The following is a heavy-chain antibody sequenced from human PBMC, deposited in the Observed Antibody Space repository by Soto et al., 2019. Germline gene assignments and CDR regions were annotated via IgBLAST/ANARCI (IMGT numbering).Heavy chain of an antibody. J-gene: IGHJ6*02. V-gene: IGHV1-18*01. CDR3: ARDAAYCGGDCDSDYYYYGMDV. D-gene: IGHD2-21*02. CDR1: GYTFTSYG. CDR2: ISAYNGNT. Sequence: QVQLVQSGAEVKKPGASVKVSCKASGYTFTSYGISWVRQAPGQGLEWMGWISAYNGNTNYAQKLQGRVTMTTDTSTSTAYMELRSLRSDDTAVYYCARDAAYCGGDCDSDYYYYGMDVWGQGTTVTVSS.